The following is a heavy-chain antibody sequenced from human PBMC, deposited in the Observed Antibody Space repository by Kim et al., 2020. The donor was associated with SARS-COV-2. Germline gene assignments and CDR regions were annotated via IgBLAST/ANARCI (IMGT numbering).Heavy chain of an antibody. J-gene: IGHJ6*02. V-gene: IGHV3-66*01. CDR2: IYSGGST. CDR3: ARDPPAGYSYGYWDGMDV. Sequence: GGSLRLSCAASGFTVSSNYMSWVRQAPGKGLEWVSVIYSGGSTYYADSVKGRFTISRDNSKNTLYLQMNSLRAEDTAVYYCARDPPAGYSYGYWDGMDVWGQGTTVTVSS. CDR1: GFTVSSNY. D-gene: IGHD5-18*01.